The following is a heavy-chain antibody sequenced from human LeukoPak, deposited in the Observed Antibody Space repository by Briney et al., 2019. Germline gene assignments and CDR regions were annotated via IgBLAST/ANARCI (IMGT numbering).Heavy chain of an antibody. CDR3: AKGRFGELLSWYFDL. V-gene: IGHV3-9*01. Sequence: PGGSLRLSCAASGFTFGDYAMHWVRQAPGKGLEWVSTISWNSDTVGYADSVKGRFTISRDNAKNSLYLQMNSLSTEDTALYYCAKGRFGELLSWYFDLWGRGTLVTVSS. CDR1: GFTFGDYA. J-gene: IGHJ2*01. D-gene: IGHD3-10*01. CDR2: ISWNSDTV.